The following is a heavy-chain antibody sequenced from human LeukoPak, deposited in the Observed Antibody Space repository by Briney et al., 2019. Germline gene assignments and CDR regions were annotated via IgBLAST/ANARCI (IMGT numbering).Heavy chain of an antibody. J-gene: IGHJ4*02. CDR2: IYYSGST. V-gene: IGHV4-39*01. CDR1: GGSISSSSYY. Sequence: PSETLPLTCTVSGGSISSSSYYWGWIRQPPGTGLEWIGSIYYSGSTYYNPSLKSRVTISVDTSKNQFSLKLSSVTAADTAVYYCARHPQSASVGALGNWGQGTLVTVSS. D-gene: IGHD1-26*01. CDR3: ARHPQSASVGALGN.